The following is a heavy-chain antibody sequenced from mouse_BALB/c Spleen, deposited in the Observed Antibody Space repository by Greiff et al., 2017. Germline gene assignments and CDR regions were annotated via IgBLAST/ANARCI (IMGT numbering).Heavy chain of an antibody. CDR3: ARAHDGYYAMDY. CDR1: VFTFSDYY. Sequence: EVKLVESGGGLVKPGGSLKLSCAASVFTFSDYYMYWVRQTPEKRLEWVATISDGGSYTYYPDSVKGRFTISRDNAKNNLYLQMSSLKSEDTAMYYCARAHDGYYAMDYWGQGTSVTVSS. J-gene: IGHJ4*01. D-gene: IGHD2-3*01. CDR2: ISDGGSYT. V-gene: IGHV5-4*02.